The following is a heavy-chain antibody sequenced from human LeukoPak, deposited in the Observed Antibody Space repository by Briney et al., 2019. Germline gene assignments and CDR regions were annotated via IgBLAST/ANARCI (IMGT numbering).Heavy chain of an antibody. CDR3: ARPENDYVWGSYRLLY. Sequence: PGESLKISCKGSGSSFTSYWIGWVRQLPGKGLEWMGIIYPGDSDTRYSPSFQGQVTISADKSISTAYLQWSSLKASDTAMYYCARPENDYVWGSYRLLYWGQGTLVTVSS. CDR2: IYPGDSDT. J-gene: IGHJ4*02. V-gene: IGHV5-51*01. CDR1: GSSFTSYW. D-gene: IGHD3-16*02.